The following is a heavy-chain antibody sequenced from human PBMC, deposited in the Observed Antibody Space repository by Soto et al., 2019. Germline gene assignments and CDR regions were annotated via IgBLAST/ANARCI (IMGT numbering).Heavy chain of an antibody. D-gene: IGHD3-10*01. CDR1: GFTFSSYA. J-gene: IGHJ4*02. CDR2: ISGSGGST. V-gene: IGHV3-23*01. CDR3: ANLGNXXGSGRXPRXDY. Sequence: EVQLLXSGGGLVQPGGSLXLSCAASGFTFSSYAMSWVRQAPGKGLEWVSAISGSGGSTYYADSVKGRFTXXXXXXXXXXXXXXXXXXXXXXXXXXGANLGNXXGSGRXPRXDYWGQGXLVTVXX.